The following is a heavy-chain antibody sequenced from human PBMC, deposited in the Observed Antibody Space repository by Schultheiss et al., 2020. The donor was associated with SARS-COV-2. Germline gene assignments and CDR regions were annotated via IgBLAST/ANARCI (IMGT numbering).Heavy chain of an antibody. V-gene: IGHV3-13*01. Sequence: GESLKISCAASGFTFSSYDMHWVRQATGKGLEWVSAIGTAGDTYYPGSVKGRFTISRDNSNNTLYLQMNTLRAEDTALYHCARDRGSYYRWFDPWGQGTLVTVSS. CDR3: ARDRGSYYRWFDP. D-gene: IGHD1-26*01. J-gene: IGHJ5*02. CDR1: GFTFSSYD. CDR2: IGTAGDT.